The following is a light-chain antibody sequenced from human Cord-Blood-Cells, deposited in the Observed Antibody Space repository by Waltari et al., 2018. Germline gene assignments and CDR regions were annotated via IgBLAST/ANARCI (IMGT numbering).Light chain of an antibody. CDR1: QDISNS. J-gene: IGKJ5*01. V-gene: IGKV1-33*01. CDR3: QQYDNLRIT. CDR2: DAS. Sequence: DIQMTQSPSSLSASVGARVTITCQASQDISNSLNWYQQKPGKAPKLLIYDASNLETGVPSRFSGSGSGTDFTFTISSLQPEDIATYYCQQYDNLRITFGQGTRLEIK.